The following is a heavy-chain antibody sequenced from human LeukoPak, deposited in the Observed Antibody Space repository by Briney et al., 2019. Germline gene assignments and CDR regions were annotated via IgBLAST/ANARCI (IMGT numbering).Heavy chain of an antibody. CDR2: ISSNGGST. D-gene: IGHD3-22*01. CDR1: GFTFSSYA. V-gene: IGHV3-64*01. CDR3: ARGPYYYDSSGYYSDFNY. Sequence: PGGSLRLSCAASGFTFSSYAMHWVRQAPGKGLEYVSAISSNGGSTYYANSVKGRFTISRDNSKNTLYLQMGSLRAEDMAVYYCARGPYYYDSSGYYSDFNYWGQGTLVTVSS. J-gene: IGHJ4*02.